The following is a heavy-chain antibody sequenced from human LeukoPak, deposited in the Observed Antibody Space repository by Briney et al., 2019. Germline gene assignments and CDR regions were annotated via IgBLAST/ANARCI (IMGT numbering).Heavy chain of an antibody. Sequence: SVKVSCKASGGTFSSYTISWVRQAPGQGLEWMGRIIPILGEPDYAQKFQGRVSITADMSTSTAYMELSSLRSEDTAVYYCARKGGLGTYGIFDYWGQGTLVTVSS. D-gene: IGHD3-10*01. CDR3: ARKGGLGTYGIFDY. V-gene: IGHV1-69*02. CDR1: GGTFSSYT. J-gene: IGHJ4*02. CDR2: IIPILGEP.